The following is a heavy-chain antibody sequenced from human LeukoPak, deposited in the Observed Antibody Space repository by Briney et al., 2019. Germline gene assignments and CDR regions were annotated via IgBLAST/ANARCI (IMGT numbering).Heavy chain of an antibody. D-gene: IGHD3-16*01. J-gene: IGHJ1*01. CDR3: AKGGGGAIARYQH. Sequence: GGSLRLSSAASGFTFSSYAMSWVRQAPGKGLEWVSAISGSGGSTYYADSVKGRFTISRDNSKNTLYLQMNSLRAEDTAVYYCAKGGGGAIARYQHWGQGTLATVSS. V-gene: IGHV3-23*01. CDR1: GFTFSSYA. CDR2: ISGSGGST.